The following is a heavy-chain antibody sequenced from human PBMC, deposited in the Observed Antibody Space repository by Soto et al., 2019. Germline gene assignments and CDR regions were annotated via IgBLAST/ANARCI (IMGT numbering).Heavy chain of an antibody. CDR3: ARVLVVVLGAHDTFDI. D-gene: IGHD2-2*01. V-gene: IGHV4-34*01. CDR1: GGSFSGYY. J-gene: IGHJ3*02. CDR2: INHSGST. Sequence: PSETLSLTCAVYGGSFSGYYWSWIRQPPGKGLEWIGEINHSGSTNYNPSLKSRVTISVDTSKNQFSLKLSSVTAADTAVYYCARVLVVVLGAHDTFDIWGQGTLVTVSS.